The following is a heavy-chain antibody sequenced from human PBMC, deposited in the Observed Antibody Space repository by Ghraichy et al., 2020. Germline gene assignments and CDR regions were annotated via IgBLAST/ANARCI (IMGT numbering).Heavy chain of an antibody. J-gene: IGHJ4*02. CDR2: ISGSGGST. CDR1: GFTFSSYA. Sequence: GESLNISCAASGFTFSSYAMSWVRQAPGKGLEWVSAISGSGGSTYYADSVKGRFTISRDNSKNTLYLQMNSLRAEDTAVYYCAKDRMNWNYFHYWGQGTLVTVSS. CDR3: AKDRMNWNYFHY. V-gene: IGHV3-23*01. D-gene: IGHD1-1*01.